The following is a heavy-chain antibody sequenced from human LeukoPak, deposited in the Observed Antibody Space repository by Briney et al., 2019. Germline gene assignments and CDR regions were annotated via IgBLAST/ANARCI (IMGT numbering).Heavy chain of an antibody. CDR2: IYLSGNFI. D-gene: IGHD3-10*01. CDR1: GFTFSRFS. CDR3: AREFNVIGNFDY. V-gene: IGHV3-21*01. Sequence: GRSLRLSCSTSGFTFSRFSMRWARQPPGNGLEWVVSIYLSGNFISYADSVKGRFTISRDNANNSVYLQMSSLTVDDTAVYYCAREFNVIGNFDYWGQGTLVTVSS. J-gene: IGHJ4*02.